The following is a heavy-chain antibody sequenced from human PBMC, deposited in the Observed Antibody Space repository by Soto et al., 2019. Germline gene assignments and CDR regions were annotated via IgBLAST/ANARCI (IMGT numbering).Heavy chain of an antibody. J-gene: IGHJ3*02. D-gene: IGHD1-7*01. CDR3: AKCMQAYWNYDAHHI. CDR1: GFTFSTYT. Sequence: GGSLRLSCAAAGFTFSTYTMTWVRQAPGKGLEWVAHITATGGNTYHADSVRGHFTISRDTSGNTLYLQMNSLRAEDTALYYCAKCMQAYWNYDAHHIWGQGTMVTVS. CDR2: ITATGGNT. V-gene: IGHV3-23*01.